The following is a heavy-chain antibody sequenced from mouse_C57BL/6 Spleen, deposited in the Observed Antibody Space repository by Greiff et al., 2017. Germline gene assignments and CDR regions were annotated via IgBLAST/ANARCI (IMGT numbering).Heavy chain of an antibody. D-gene: IGHD2-3*01. V-gene: IGHV1-54*01. CDR2: INPGSGGT. Sequence: QVQLQQSGAELVRPGTSVKVSCKASGYAFTNYLIEWVKQRPGPGLEWIGVINPGSGGTNYNEKFKGKATLTADKSCSTAYRQLSSLTSEDSAVYFCARYYDGYYPDYWGQGTTLTVSS. CDR3: ARYYDGYYPDY. CDR1: GYAFTNYL. J-gene: IGHJ2*01.